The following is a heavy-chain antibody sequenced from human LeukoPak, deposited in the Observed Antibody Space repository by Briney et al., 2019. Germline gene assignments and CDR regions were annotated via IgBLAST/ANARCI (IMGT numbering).Heavy chain of an antibody. Sequence: GGSLRLSCAASGFTFSHHGMHWVRQAPGKGLEWVAFIRNDGSNKYYSDSVKGRFTISRDNSRNTLYLQMSSLSSEDTDVYYFGNLGGAVTNSEHWGQGTLVTVSS. J-gene: IGHJ4*02. CDR1: GFTFSHHG. D-gene: IGHD6-19*01. CDR3: GNLGGAVTNSEH. V-gene: IGHV3-30*02. CDR2: IRNDGSNK.